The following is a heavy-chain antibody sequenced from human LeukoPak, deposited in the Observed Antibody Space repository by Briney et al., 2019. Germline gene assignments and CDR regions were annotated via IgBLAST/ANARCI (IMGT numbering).Heavy chain of an antibody. D-gene: IGHD4-11*01. CDR3: ARGQHRVTYSDDAFDI. J-gene: IGHJ3*02. V-gene: IGHV3-30*02. Sequence: GGSLRLSCAASGFTFSSYGMYWVRQAPGKGLEWVAFIRYDGSNKFYADSVRGRVTISRDNSKNTLYLQMNNLKTEDTAVYYCARGQHRVTYSDDAFDIWGQGTMVTVSS. CDR2: IRYDGSNK. CDR1: GFTFSSYG.